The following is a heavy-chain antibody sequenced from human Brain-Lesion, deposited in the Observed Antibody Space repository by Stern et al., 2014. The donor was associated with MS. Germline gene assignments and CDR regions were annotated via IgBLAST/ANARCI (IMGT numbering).Heavy chain of an antibody. CDR3: XXXXNTIYGIVTQRXXXXXX. J-gene: IGHJ2*01. Sequence: EVQLXXNGGGLVQPGGSLTISCTAAGFTFGNYWMTWVRQAPGKGLEWVANIKEDGTEKNYVDSVKGRFTISRDNARNSLYLQMXXXXXXXTALYYCXXXXNTIYGIVTQRXXXXXXWG. CDR2: IKEDGTEK. D-gene: IGHD3-3*01. CDR1: GFTFGNYW. V-gene: IGHV3-7*01.